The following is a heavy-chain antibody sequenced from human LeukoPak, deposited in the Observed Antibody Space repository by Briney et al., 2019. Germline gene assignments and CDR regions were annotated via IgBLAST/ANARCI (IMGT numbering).Heavy chain of an antibody. V-gene: IGHV1-18*01. Sequence: GASVKVSCKTSGYTFTNHGISWLRQAPGQGLEWMGWISGYNGDTDYAQNLQGRVTMTTDTSTGIGYMELRSLTSDDTAVYYCARIWAEFQLVSDFWGQGTQVTVSP. D-gene: IGHD3-10*01. CDR3: ARIWAEFQLVSDF. CDR1: GYTFTNHG. CDR2: ISGYNGDT. J-gene: IGHJ4*02.